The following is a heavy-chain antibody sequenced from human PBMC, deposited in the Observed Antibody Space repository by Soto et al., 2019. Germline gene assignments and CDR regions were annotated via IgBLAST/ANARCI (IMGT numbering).Heavy chain of an antibody. CDR1: GFTVSNYA. Sequence: DVQLLESGGALVQPGGSLRLSCAASGFTVSNYAMSWVRQAPGKGLEWVSTMSGSGNIYYADSVEGRFTISRDVSKNTLYLQINSLRAEDTAVYFCVKRSYSGWDFDFWGQGTLVTVSS. J-gene: IGHJ4*02. CDR2: MSGSGNI. D-gene: IGHD6-19*01. V-gene: IGHV3-23*01. CDR3: VKRSYSGWDFDF.